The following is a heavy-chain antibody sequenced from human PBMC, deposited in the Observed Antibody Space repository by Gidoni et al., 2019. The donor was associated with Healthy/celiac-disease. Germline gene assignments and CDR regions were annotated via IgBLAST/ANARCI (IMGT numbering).Heavy chain of an antibody. CDR3: AKDRDKVPAAHPETN. V-gene: IGHV3-23*04. J-gene: IGHJ4*02. CDR2: ISGSGGST. Sequence: EVQLVESGGGLVQPGGSLRLSCASSGFTFSSYAMGWFRQAPGKGLEWVSAISGSGGSTYYADSVKGRFTISRDNSKNTLYLQMNSLRAEDTAVYYCAKDRDKVPAAHPETNWGQGTLVTVSS. D-gene: IGHD2-2*01. CDR1: GFTFSSYA.